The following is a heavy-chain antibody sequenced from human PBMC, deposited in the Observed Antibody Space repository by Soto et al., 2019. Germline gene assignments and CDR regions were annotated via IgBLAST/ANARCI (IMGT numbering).Heavy chain of an antibody. CDR1: GGSISSGDYY. J-gene: IGHJ6*02. CDR3: ARGGRYCSGGSCYSAYGMDV. D-gene: IGHD2-15*01. V-gene: IGHV4-30-4*01. CDR2: IYYSGST. Sequence: TLWDTGTVSGGSISSGDYYWSWIRQPPGKGLEWIGYIYYSGSTYYNPSLKSRVTISVDTSKNQFSLKLSSVTAADTAVYYCARGGRYCSGGSCYSAYGMDVWGPGSTVTVS.